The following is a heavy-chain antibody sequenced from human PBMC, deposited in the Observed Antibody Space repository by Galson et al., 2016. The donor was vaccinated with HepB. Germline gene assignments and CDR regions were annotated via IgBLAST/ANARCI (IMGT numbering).Heavy chain of an antibody. Sequence: SVKVSCKASGYTFTNYAMHWVRQAPGQGLEWMGWIDAANGHTKSSQKFQGRVTITRDTSASTAYMELSSLRFEDTAVYYCARERSSWYRGWFDPWGQGTLV. CDR3: ARERSSWYRGWFDP. CDR1: GYTFTNYA. J-gene: IGHJ5*02. CDR2: IDAANGHT. V-gene: IGHV1-3*01. D-gene: IGHD6-13*01.